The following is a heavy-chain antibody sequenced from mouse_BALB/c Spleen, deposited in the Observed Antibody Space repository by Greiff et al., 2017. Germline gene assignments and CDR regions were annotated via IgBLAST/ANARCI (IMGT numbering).Heavy chain of an antibody. D-gene: IGHD1-1*01. CDR3: ARGEAITTVVGDY. CDR1: GYSITSGYY. V-gene: IGHV3-6*02. J-gene: IGHJ2*01. Sequence: EVQLQESGPGLVKPSQSLSLTCSVTGYSITSGYYWNWIRQFPGNKLEWMGYISYDGSNNYNPSLKNRISITRDTSKNQFFLKLNSVTTEDTATYYCARGEAITTVVGDYWGQGTTLTVSS. CDR2: ISYDGSN.